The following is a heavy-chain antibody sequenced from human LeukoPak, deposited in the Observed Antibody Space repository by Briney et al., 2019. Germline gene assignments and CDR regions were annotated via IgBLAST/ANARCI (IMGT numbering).Heavy chain of an antibody. J-gene: IGHJ4*02. Sequence: PSETLSLTCGVSSGSISNYYWSWIRQPPGKGLEWIAYIHYSGSTHYNPSLRSRATIPVDTSKNQLSLKLTSVTAADTAVYYCARMGIRLFDWLPTYYFDYWGQGTLVTVSS. V-gene: IGHV4-59*08. CDR1: SGSISNYY. CDR2: IHYSGST. D-gene: IGHD3-9*01. CDR3: ARMGIRLFDWLPTYYFDY.